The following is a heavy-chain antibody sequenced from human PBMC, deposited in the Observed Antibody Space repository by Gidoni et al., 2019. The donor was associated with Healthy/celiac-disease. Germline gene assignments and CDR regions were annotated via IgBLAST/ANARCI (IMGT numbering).Heavy chain of an antibody. D-gene: IGHD6-6*01. CDR1: GFTFADYA. V-gene: IGHV3-9*01. J-gene: IGHJ4*02. CDR2: ISWNSGSI. CDR3: AKDMVYGSSSFPFSSFDY. Sequence: EVQLVESGGGLVQPGRSLRLSCAASGFTFADYAMHWVRQAPGKGLEWVAGISWNSGSIGYADSVKGRFTISRDNAKNSLYLQMNSLRAEDTALYYCAKDMVYGSSSFPFSSFDYWGQGTLVTVSS.